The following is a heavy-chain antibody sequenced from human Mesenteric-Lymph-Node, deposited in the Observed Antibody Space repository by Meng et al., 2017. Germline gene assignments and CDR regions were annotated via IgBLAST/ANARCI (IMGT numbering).Heavy chain of an antibody. J-gene: IGHJ5*02. Sequence: GESLKISCVASGFMFRRYWMHWVRQAPGKGLEWVAVISYDGSNKYYADSVKGRFTISRDNSKNTLYLQMNSLRAEDTAVYYCARDRPHNWFDPWGQGTLVTVSS. V-gene: IGHV3-30*03. CDR1: GFMFRRYW. CDR3: ARDRPHNWFDP. CDR2: ISYDGSNK.